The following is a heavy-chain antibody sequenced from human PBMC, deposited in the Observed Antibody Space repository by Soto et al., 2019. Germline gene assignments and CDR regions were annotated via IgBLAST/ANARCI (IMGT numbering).Heavy chain of an antibody. J-gene: IGHJ4*02. Sequence: PGGSLRLSCAASGFTFSDYAMSWVRQAPGKGLEWVSAISGSGGTTYYADSVEGRFTISRDNSKNTMYLQVNSLRAEDTAIYYCAQVMNSGWYLAYWGQGTLVTVSS. CDR1: GFTFSDYA. V-gene: IGHV3-23*01. CDR2: ISGSGGTT. D-gene: IGHD6-19*01. CDR3: AQVMNSGWYLAY.